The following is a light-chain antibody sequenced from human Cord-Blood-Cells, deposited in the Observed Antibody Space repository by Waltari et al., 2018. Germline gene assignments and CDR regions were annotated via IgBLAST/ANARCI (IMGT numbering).Light chain of an antibody. CDR2: GAS. J-gene: IGKJ1*01. CDR3: QQYGSSPWT. V-gene: IGKV3-20*01. Sequence: EIVLTQSPGPLSLSPGERATLSYRASQSVSSSYLAWYQQKPGQAPRLLIYGASSRATGIPERFSGSGSGTDFTLTISRLEPEDFAVYYCQQYGSSPWTFGQGTKVEIK. CDR1: QSVSSSY.